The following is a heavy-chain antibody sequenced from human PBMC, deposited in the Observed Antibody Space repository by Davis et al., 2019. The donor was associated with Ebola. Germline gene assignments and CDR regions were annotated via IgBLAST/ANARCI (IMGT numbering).Heavy chain of an antibody. D-gene: IGHD1-1*01. CDR1: GGSISSSSYY. CDR3: ARQAPDYNWNYYFDY. Sequence: SETLSLTCTVSGGSISSSSYYWSWIRQPPGKGLECIGYMYYSGSTNYNPSLKSRVTISGDTSRDRFSLKLTSVTAADTAVYYCARQAPDYNWNYYFDYWSQGTLVTVSS. J-gene: IGHJ4*02. CDR2: MYYSGST. V-gene: IGHV4-61*05.